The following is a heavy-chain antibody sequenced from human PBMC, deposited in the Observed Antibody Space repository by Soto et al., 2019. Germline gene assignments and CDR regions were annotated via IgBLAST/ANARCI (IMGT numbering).Heavy chain of an antibody. Sequence: GGSLRLSCAASGFSFSSYAMHWVRQAPGKGLEWVAVISNEGSNKYYADSLKGRFSISRDNSKNTSYLKMSSLRLEDTDVYYCAKEYSLAVLAPGYWGQGILVTVSS. CDR1: GFSFSSYA. D-gene: IGHD2-8*02. V-gene: IGHV3-30-3*01. CDR3: AKEYSLAVLAPGY. CDR2: ISNEGSNK. J-gene: IGHJ4*02.